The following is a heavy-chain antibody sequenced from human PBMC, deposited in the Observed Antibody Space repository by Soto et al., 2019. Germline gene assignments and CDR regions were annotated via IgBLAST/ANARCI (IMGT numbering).Heavy chain of an antibody. D-gene: IGHD4-17*01. V-gene: IGHV3-30*03. Sequence: QVQLVESGGGVVQPGRSLRLSCAASGFTFSSYGMHWVRQAPGKGLEWVAVISYDGSNKYYADSVKGRFTISRDNSKNTLYLQMNSLRAEDTAVYYCARNYGDYGPYYFDYWGQGTLVTVSS. CDR2: ISYDGSNK. CDR1: GFTFSSYG. J-gene: IGHJ4*02. CDR3: ARNYGDYGPYYFDY.